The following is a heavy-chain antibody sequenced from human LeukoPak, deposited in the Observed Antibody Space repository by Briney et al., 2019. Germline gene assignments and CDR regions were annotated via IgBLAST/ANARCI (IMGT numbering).Heavy chain of an antibody. CDR1: GYTFTGYY. CDR2: INPNSGGT. J-gene: IGHJ4*02. V-gene: IGHV1-2*06. CDR3: ARDPGYSGYELGFDY. D-gene: IGHD5-12*01. Sequence: ASVKVSCKASGYTFTGYYMHWVRQAPGQGLEWMGRINPNSGGTNYAQKFQGRVTMTRDTSISTAYMELSRLRSDDTAVYYCARDPGYSGYELGFDYWGQGTLVTVSS.